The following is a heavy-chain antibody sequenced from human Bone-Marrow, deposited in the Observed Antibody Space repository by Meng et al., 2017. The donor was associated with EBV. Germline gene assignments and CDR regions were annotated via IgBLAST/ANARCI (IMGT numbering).Heavy chain of an antibody. CDR2: INPGNGNT. J-gene: IGHJ4*02. Sequence: VQLWQSGAEVKKPGASVKVFCKPSGYTFTSYAMHWVRQAPGQRLEWMGWINPGNGNTKYSQKFQGRVTITRDTSASTAYMELSSLRSEDTAVYYCARLDYFDYWGQGTLVTVSS. CDR3: ARLDYFDY. V-gene: IGHV1-3*01. CDR1: GYTFTSYA.